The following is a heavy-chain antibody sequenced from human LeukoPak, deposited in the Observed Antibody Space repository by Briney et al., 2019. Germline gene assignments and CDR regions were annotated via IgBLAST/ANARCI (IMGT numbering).Heavy chain of an antibody. V-gene: IGHV4-34*09. J-gene: IGHJ4*02. D-gene: IGHD3-22*01. CDR2: INHSGST. Sequence: PSETLSLTCAVYGGSFSGYYWSWIRQPPGKGLEWIGEINHSGSTHYNPSLKSRVTISVDTSKNQFSLKLSSVTAADTAVYYCARMESSGYSLPDYWGQGTQVTVSS. CDR3: ARMESSGYSLPDY. CDR1: GGSFSGYY.